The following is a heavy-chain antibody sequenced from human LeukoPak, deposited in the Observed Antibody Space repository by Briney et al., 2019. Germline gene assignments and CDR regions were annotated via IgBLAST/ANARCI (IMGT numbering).Heavy chain of an antibody. Sequence: SVKVSCKASGFTFTSSAMQWVRQARGQRLEWIGWIVVGSGNTNYAQKFQERVTITRDMSTSTAYMELSSLGSEDTAVYYCAADSDIGQWLVPDYWGQGTLVTVSS. CDR1: GFTFTSSA. D-gene: IGHD6-19*01. J-gene: IGHJ4*02. CDR3: AADSDIGQWLVPDY. CDR2: IVVGSGNT. V-gene: IGHV1-58*02.